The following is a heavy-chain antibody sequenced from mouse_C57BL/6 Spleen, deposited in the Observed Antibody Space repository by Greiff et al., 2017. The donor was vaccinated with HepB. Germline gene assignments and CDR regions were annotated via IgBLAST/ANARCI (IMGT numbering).Heavy chain of an antibody. D-gene: IGHD1-1*01. Sequence: VQLKESGAELVKPGASVKMSCKASGFTFTSYWITWVKQRPGQGLEWIVDICPGSGSTNYNEKFKSKATLTVDTSSSTTYLQLSSLTSEDSAVYYDARGIDPDSYDYDYWGQGTTLTVSS. J-gene: IGHJ2*01. CDR1: GFTFTSYW. CDR3: ARGIDPDSYDYDY. CDR2: ICPGSGST. V-gene: IGHV1-55*01.